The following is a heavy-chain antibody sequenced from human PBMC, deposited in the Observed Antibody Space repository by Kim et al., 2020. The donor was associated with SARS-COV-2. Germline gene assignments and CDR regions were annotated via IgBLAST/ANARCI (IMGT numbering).Heavy chain of an antibody. CDR2: ISSNGGST. D-gene: IGHD3-10*01. CDR1: GFTFSSYA. CDR3: VKGKPLWFGELGGLHFDY. V-gene: IGHV3-64D*06. J-gene: IGHJ4*02. Sequence: GGSLRLSCSASGFTFSSYAMHWVRQAPGKGLEYVSAISSNGGSTYYADSVKGRFTISRDNSKNTLYLQMSSLRAEDTAVYYCVKGKPLWFGELGGLHFDYWGQGTLVTVSS.